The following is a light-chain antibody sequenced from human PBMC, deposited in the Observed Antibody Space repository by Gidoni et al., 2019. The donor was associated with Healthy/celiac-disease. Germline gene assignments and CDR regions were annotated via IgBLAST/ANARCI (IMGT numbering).Light chain of an antibody. CDR1: QSISSY. CDR3: QQSYSTPYT. V-gene: IGKV1-39*01. J-gene: IGKJ2*01. CDR2: AAS. Sequence: DIQMTQPPSSLSASVGDRVTITCRASQSISSYLNWYQQKPVKAPKLLIYAASNLQSGVPSRFSGSGSGTDFTLTISSLQPEDFATYYCQQSYSTPYTFGQGTKLEIK.